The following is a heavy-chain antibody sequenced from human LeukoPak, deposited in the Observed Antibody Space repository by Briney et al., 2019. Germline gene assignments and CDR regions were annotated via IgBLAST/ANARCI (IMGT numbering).Heavy chain of an antibody. J-gene: IGHJ4*02. V-gene: IGHV3-21*01. CDR1: GFTFSSYS. Sequence: GGSLRLSCAASGFTFSSYSMNWVRQAPGKGLEWVSSISSSSSYIYYAVSVKGRFTISRDNAKNSLYLQMNSLRAEDTAVYYCARGLQSSKSGSWGQGTLVTVSS. D-gene: IGHD4-11*01. CDR2: ISSSSSYI. CDR3: ARGLQSSKSGS.